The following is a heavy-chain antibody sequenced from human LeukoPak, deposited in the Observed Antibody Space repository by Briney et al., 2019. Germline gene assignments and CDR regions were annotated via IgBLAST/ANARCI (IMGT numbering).Heavy chain of an antibody. CDR3: ARGTRLVPFDY. Sequence: SGTLSLTRTVSGGSITSDHWNWIRQPPGRGLEWIGCIYYSGSTYYNPSLKSRVTISVDMSKNQFSLKLSSVTAADTAVYYCARGTRLVPFDYWGQGTLVTVSS. CDR1: GGSITSDH. CDR2: IYYSGST. V-gene: IGHV4-59*01. D-gene: IGHD3-9*01. J-gene: IGHJ4*02.